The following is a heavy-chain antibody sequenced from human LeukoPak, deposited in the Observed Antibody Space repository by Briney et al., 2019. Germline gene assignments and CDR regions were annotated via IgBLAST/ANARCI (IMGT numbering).Heavy chain of an antibody. CDR3: AKHRSSSRPGDYFDY. CDR2: ISWNSGSI. Sequence: PGRSLRLSCAASGFTFDDYAMHWVRQAPGKGLEWVSGISWNSGSIGYADSVKGRFTISRDNAKNMVYLQMNSLRAEDTAVFYCAKHRSSSRPGDYFDYWGQGTLVTVSS. CDR1: GFTFDDYA. D-gene: IGHD6-13*01. V-gene: IGHV3-9*01. J-gene: IGHJ4*02.